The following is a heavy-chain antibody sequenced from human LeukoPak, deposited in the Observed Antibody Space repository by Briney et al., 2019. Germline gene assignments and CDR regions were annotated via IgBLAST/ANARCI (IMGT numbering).Heavy chain of an antibody. CDR2: ISGSGDNT. Sequence: GGSLRLSCAASGFTFSSYTLNWVRQAPGKGLEWVSGISGSGDNTYYADSVKGRFTISRDNSKNTLYLQMNSLRAGDTAVYYCAKELWLGYWGQGTLVTVSS. D-gene: IGHD3-10*01. V-gene: IGHV3-23*01. CDR1: GFTFSSYT. J-gene: IGHJ4*02. CDR3: AKELWLGY.